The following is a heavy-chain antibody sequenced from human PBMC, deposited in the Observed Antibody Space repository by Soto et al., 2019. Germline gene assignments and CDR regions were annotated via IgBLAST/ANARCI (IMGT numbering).Heavy chain of an antibody. Sequence: EVQVVEYGGGLVKPGESLRLSCAASGFSFRNYRMNWVRQAPGTGLGWVSSIGGRSNDIYYGDSVRGRFTISRDNAKNSVYMPMNSLRAEHTPIYYCSSVVDGSIVLRDNWIDPWGQGTLVTVSS. CDR2: IGGRSNDI. CDR1: GFSFRNYR. J-gene: IGHJ5*02. D-gene: IGHD2-21*01. CDR3: SSVVDGSIVLRDNWIDP. V-gene: IGHV3-21*01.